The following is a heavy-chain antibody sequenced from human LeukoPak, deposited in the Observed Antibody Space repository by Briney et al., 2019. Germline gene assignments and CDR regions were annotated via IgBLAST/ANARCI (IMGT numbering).Heavy chain of an antibody. D-gene: IGHD6-6*01. J-gene: IGHJ6*04. CDR1: GFTFSSYA. Sequence: GGSLRLSCAASGFTFSSYAMHWVRQAPGKGLEWVAVISYDGSNKYYADSVKGRFTISRDNSKDTLYLQMNSLRAEDTAVYYCASASSSSSTDVWGKGTTVTVSS. V-gene: IGHV3-30-3*01. CDR2: ISYDGSNK. CDR3: ASASSSSSTDV.